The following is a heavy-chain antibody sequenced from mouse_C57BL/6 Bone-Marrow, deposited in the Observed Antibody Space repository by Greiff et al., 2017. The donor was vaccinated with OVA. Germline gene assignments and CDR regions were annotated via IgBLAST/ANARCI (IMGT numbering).Heavy chain of an antibody. CDR3: ARGPFERSIYDAMDY. CDR1: GYTFTDYY. V-gene: IGHV1-19*01. D-gene: IGHD3-3*01. Sequence: EVQLQQSGPVLVKPGASVKMSCKASGYTFTDYYMNWVKQSHGKSLEWIGVINPYNGGTIYNQKFKGKATLTVDKSSSTAYMELHSLTSEDSEVYVYARGPFERSIYDAMDYWGQGTSVTVSS. CDR2: INPYNGGT. J-gene: IGHJ4*01.